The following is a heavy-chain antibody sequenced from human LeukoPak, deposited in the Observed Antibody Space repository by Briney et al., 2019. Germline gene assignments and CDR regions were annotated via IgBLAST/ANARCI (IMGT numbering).Heavy chain of an antibody. Sequence: SETLSLTCTVSGGSISSSSYYWGWIRQPPGKGLEWIGSIYYSGSTYYNPSLKSRVTISVDTSKNQFSLKLSSVTAAGTAVYYCARPVSAYCGGDCSDYWGQGTLVTVSS. D-gene: IGHD2-21*01. CDR1: GGSISSSSYY. J-gene: IGHJ4*02. V-gene: IGHV4-39*01. CDR2: IYYSGST. CDR3: ARPVSAYCGGDCSDY.